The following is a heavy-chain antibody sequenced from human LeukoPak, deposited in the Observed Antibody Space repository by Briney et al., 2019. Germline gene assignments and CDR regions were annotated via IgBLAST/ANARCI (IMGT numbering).Heavy chain of an antibody. CDR1: GFTFSSYS. CDR3: SMTAIAVARVRYDY. V-gene: IGHV3-21*01. D-gene: IGHD6-19*01. J-gene: IGHJ4*02. CDR2: ISSSSSYI. Sequence: GALRLSCAASGFTFSSYSMNWVRQAPGKGLEWVSSISSSSSYIYYADSVKGRFAISRDNAKNSLYLQMNSLRAEDTAVYYCSMTAIAVARVRYDYWGQGTLVTVSS.